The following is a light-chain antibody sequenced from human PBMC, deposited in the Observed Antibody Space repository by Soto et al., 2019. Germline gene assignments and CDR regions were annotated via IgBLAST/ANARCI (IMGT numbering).Light chain of an antibody. V-gene: IGLV2-8*01. CDR2: EVT. CDR3: SSYAGNRHFYV. Sequence: QSALTQPASASGSPGQSVAISCTGTSSDVGGYDFVSSYQQHPGKAPRLVIYEVTKRPSGIADRFSGSKSGNTASLTVSGLQAEDEADYYCSSYAGNRHFYVFGTGTKVTVL. J-gene: IGLJ1*01. CDR1: SSDVGGYDF.